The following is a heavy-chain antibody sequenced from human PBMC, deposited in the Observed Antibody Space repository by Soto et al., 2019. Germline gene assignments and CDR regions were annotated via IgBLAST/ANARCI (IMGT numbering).Heavy chain of an antibody. D-gene: IGHD3-3*02. V-gene: IGHV1-2*04. CDR3: ARDPLPRALLSSRSLYYYVMYF. J-gene: IGHJ6*02. Sequence: ASVKVSCKASGYTFTGYYMHWVRQAPGQGLEWMGWINPNSGGTNYAQKFQGWVTMTRDTSISTAYMELSRLRSDDTAVYYCARDPLPRALLSSRSLYYYVMYFWGQGTTVTGYS. CDR2: INPNSGGT. CDR1: GYTFTGYY.